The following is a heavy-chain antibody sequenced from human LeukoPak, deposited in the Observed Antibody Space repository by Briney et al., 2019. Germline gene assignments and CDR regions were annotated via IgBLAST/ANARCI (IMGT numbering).Heavy chain of an antibody. CDR3: AKDRGGGYLEIDY. J-gene: IGHJ4*02. Sequence: PGGSLRLSCTASGFTFSSYAMSWVRQAPGKGLEWVPAIGGSGRDTYYADSVKGRFTISRDNSKNTLYLQMNSLRAEDTAVYYCAKDRGGGYLEIDYWGQGTLVTVSS. CDR1: GFTFSSYA. V-gene: IGHV3-23*01. CDR2: IGGSGRDT. D-gene: IGHD5-12*01.